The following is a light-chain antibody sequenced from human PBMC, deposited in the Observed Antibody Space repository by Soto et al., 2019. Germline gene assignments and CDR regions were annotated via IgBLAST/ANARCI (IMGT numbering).Light chain of an antibody. CDR2: GAS. V-gene: IGKV3-15*01. CDR3: QQYNNSPRT. J-gene: IGKJ1*01. Sequence: EIVMMQSPATLSVSPGGRATLSCRASQSVSSNLAWYQQKPGQAARLLIYGASTRATGIPARFSGSGSGTEFTLTISSLQSEDFAVYYCQQYNNSPRTFGQGTKVDIK. CDR1: QSVSSN.